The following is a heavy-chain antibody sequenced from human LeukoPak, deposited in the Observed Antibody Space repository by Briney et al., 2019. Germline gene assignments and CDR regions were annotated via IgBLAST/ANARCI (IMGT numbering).Heavy chain of an antibody. Sequence: ASVKVSCKASGYTFTSYGISWVRQATGQGLEWMGWMNPNSGNTGYAQRFQGRVTMTRNTSISTAYMELSSLRSEDTAVYYCARGLEKYSGGPGGYWGQGTLVTVSS. D-gene: IGHD1-26*01. V-gene: IGHV1-8*02. CDR2: MNPNSGNT. CDR1: GYTFTSYG. J-gene: IGHJ4*02. CDR3: ARGLEKYSGGPGGY.